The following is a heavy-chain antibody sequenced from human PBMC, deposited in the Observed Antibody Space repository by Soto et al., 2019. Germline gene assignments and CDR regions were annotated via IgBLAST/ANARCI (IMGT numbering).Heavy chain of an antibody. J-gene: IGHJ3*02. D-gene: IGHD5-12*01. Sequence: SVKVSCKASGGTFSSYAISWVRQAPGQGLEWMGGIIPIFGTANYAQKFQGRVTITADESTSTAYMELSSLRSEDTAVYYCARDRTRRDGYNGDAFDIWGQGTMVTVSS. CDR3: ARDRTRRDGYNGDAFDI. CDR2: IIPIFGTA. CDR1: GGTFSSYA. V-gene: IGHV1-69*13.